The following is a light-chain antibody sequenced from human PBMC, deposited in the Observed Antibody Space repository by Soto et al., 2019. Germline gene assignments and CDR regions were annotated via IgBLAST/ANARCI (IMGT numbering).Light chain of an antibody. CDR3: QQRTTWPT. CDR2: DVS. CDR1: QSVTSS. Sequence: EIVLTQSPATLSLSPGDTATLSCRASQSVTSSLTWFQQKPGQAPRLPIYDVSRRATPIPARFSGSGSGTDYTLTISSLEPEAFAVYYWQQRTTWPTFGGGTNVEIK. V-gene: IGKV3-11*01. J-gene: IGKJ4*01.